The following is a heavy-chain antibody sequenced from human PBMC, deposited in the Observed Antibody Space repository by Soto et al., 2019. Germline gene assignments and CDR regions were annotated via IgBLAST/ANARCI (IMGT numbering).Heavy chain of an antibody. CDR1: GFTFSSYE. V-gene: IGHV3-48*03. CDR2: ISSSGSTI. Sequence: PGGSLRLSCAASGFTFSSYEMNWVRQAPGKGLEWVSYISSSGSTIYYADSVKGRFTISRDNAKNSLYLQMNSLRAEDTAVYYCARDPYGDYGWYFDLWGRGTLVTVSS. CDR3: ARDPYGDYGWYFDL. D-gene: IGHD4-17*01. J-gene: IGHJ2*01.